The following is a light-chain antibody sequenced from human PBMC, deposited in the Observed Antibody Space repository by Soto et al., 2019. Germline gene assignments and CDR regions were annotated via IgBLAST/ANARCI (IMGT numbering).Light chain of an antibody. Sequence: QSVLTQPASVSGSPGQSITISCTGTCSDVGGYNYVSWYRQHPGKAPKLMIYDVSNRPSGVSNRFSGSKSGNTASLTISGLQAEDEADYYCSSYTSSSTLLYVFGTGTKLTVL. CDR1: CSDVGGYNY. J-gene: IGLJ1*01. V-gene: IGLV2-14*01. CDR3: SSYTSSSTLLYV. CDR2: DVS.